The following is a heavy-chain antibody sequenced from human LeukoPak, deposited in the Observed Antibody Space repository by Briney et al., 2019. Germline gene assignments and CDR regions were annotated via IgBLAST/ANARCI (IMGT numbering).Heavy chain of an antibody. J-gene: IGHJ5*02. Sequence: GASVKVSCKASGGTFSSYAISWVRQAPGQGLEWMGWINPNSGGTNYAQKFQGRVTMTRDTSISTAYMELSRLRSDDTAVYYCARDGSSRVAVAGTYHGWFDPWGQGTLVTVSS. D-gene: IGHD6-19*01. CDR1: GGTFSSYA. CDR3: ARDGSSRVAVAGTYHGWFDP. CDR2: INPNSGGT. V-gene: IGHV1-2*02.